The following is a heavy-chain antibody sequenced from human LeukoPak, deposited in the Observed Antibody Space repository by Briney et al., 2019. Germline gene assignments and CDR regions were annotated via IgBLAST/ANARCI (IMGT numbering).Heavy chain of an antibody. V-gene: IGHV1-18*01. CDR1: GYTFTSYG. CDR3: ARTVRIHPSYCNFDY. Sequence: ASVKVSCKASGYTFTSYGISWVRQAPGQGLEWMGWISAYNGNTNYAQKLQGRVTMTTDTSTSTAYMELRSLRSDDTAVYYCARTVRIHPSYCNFDYWGQGTLVTVSS. J-gene: IGHJ4*02. CDR2: ISAYNGNT. D-gene: IGHD1-26*01.